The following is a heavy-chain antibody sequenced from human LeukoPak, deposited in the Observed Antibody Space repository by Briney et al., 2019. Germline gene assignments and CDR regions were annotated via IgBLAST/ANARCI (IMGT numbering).Heavy chain of an antibody. Sequence: GGSLRLSCAASGFTFDDYGMSWVRQSPGKGLEWVSGINWNGGSTGYADSVKGRFTISRDNAKNSLYLQMNSLRAEDTALYHCAREIATNWFDPWGQGTLVTVSS. CDR1: GFTFDDYG. CDR3: AREIATNWFDP. J-gene: IGHJ5*02. CDR2: INWNGGST. D-gene: IGHD5-24*01. V-gene: IGHV3-20*01.